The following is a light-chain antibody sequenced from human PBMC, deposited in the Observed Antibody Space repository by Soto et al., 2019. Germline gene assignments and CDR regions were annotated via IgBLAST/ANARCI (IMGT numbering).Light chain of an antibody. Sequence: EIALSQPPDTLSLSPGERATLSFRASQSVSSTYLIWYQQKPGQAPRRLIFGASIRATGIPDRFSGSGSGTDFTLTISRLEPEDFAVYYCQQYNNWPPVTFGQGTKVDI. CDR2: GAS. CDR1: QSVSSTY. V-gene: IGKV3-20*01. J-gene: IGKJ1*01. CDR3: QQYNNWPPVT.